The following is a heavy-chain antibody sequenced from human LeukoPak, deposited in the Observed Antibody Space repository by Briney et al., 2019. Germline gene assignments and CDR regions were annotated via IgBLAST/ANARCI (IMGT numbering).Heavy chain of an antibody. CDR3: AREAAAVPKMHGPFDY. CDR2: IIPIFGTA. V-gene: IGHV1-69*06. CDR1: GGTFSIYA. J-gene: IGHJ4*02. D-gene: IGHD2-2*01. Sequence: SVTVSFKASGGTFSIYAISWVRQAPGQGREWMGGIIPIFGTANYAQKFQGRATITADKSTSTAYMELSSLRSEDTAVYYCAREAAAVPKMHGPFDYWGQGTLVTVSS.